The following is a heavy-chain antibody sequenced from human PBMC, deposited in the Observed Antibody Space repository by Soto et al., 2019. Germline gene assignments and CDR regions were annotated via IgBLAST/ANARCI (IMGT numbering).Heavy chain of an antibody. CDR1: GFTFSSYW. Sequence: EVYLVESGGGLVQPGASLRLSCAASGFTFSSYWMTWVRQAPGKGLEWVANINQDGSEKYYVDSVRGRFSISRDNAKNSLSLQMNSLRAEDTAVYHCAKDLTYYGSAPGSDYNPISNAYWGQGTLVTVSS. J-gene: IGHJ4*02. V-gene: IGHV3-7*01. CDR3: AKDLTYYGSAPGSDYNPISNAY. D-gene: IGHD3-10*01. CDR2: INQDGSEK.